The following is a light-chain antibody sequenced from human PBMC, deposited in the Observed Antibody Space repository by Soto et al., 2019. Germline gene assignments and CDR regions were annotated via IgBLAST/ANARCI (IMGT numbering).Light chain of an antibody. CDR3: QQSHTTPYT. J-gene: IGKJ2*01. CDR1: QSIRSY. V-gene: IGKV1-39*01. CDR2: TAS. Sequence: DIQMTQSPSSLSASVGDRVTITCRASQSIRSYLNWYQQKPRQAPKVLIYTASSFQSGVPSRFSGSGSGTDFNLTISSLQPEDFATYYCQQSHTTPYTFGQGTKLEIK.